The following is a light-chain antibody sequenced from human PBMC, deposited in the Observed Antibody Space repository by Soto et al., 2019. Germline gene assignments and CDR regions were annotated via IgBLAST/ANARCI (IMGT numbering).Light chain of an antibody. V-gene: IGLV2-14*03. CDR2: DVS. J-gene: IGLJ1*01. CDR1: SSDVGGYNY. CDR3: SSYTSSSTYV. Sequence: QSALTQPASVSGSPGQSITISCTGTSSDVGGYNYGSWYQQHPGEAPKLMIYDVSSRPSGVSNRFSGSKSGNTASLTISGLQADDDADYYCSSYTSSSTYVFGTGTKLTVL.